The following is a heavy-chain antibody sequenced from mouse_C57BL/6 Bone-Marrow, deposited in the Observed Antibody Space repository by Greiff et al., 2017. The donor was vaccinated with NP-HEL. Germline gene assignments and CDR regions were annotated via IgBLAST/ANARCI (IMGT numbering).Heavy chain of an antibody. D-gene: IGHD1-2*01. Sequence: VQLQQSGAELVRPGASVKLSCTASGFNIKDDYMHWVKQRPEQGLEWIGWIDPENGDTEYASKFQGKATITADTSSNTAYLQLSSLTSEDTAVYYWAITTAGNFDYWGQGTTLTVSS. CDR3: AITTAGNFDY. CDR2: IDPENGDT. V-gene: IGHV14-4*01. CDR1: GFNIKDDY. J-gene: IGHJ2*01.